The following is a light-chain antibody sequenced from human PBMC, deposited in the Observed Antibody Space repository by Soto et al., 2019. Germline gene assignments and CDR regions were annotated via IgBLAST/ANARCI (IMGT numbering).Light chain of an antibody. V-gene: IGKV3-20*01. CDR3: QQYGSSPIT. Sequence: EIVLTQSPGTLSLSPGERATLSCRASQSVSSTYLAWYQQKPGQAPRLLIYGASSRATGIPARFSGSGSGTDFTLLISRLAPADFAVYYCQQYGSSPITFGGGTKVEIK. CDR2: GAS. J-gene: IGKJ4*01. CDR1: QSVSSTY.